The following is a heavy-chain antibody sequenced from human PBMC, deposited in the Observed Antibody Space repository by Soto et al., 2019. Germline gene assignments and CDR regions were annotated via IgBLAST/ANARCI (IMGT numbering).Heavy chain of an antibody. V-gene: IGHV4-34*01. J-gene: IGHJ6*01. CDR3: AGREYSSSSCYSSSYAVDV. D-gene: IGHD6-6*01. CDR1: GGSFSGYY. Sequence: QVQLQQWGAGLLKPSETLSLTCAVYGGSFSGYYWSWIRQPPGQGLEWIGEINHSGSTHYNPSLKTRVTISVDTSKNQCSRNLSSVTAADTAVYYCAGREYSSSSCYSSSYAVDVWGQGTPVTVSS. CDR2: INHSGST.